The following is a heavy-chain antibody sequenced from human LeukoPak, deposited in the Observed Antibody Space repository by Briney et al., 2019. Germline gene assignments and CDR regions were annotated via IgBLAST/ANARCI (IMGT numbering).Heavy chain of an antibody. J-gene: IGHJ4*02. D-gene: IGHD2-2*01. Sequence: GGSLRLSCAASGFTFSSYGMHWVRQAPGKGLEWVAVISYDGSNKYYADSVKGRFTISRDNSKNTLYLQMNSLRAEDTAVYYCAKLIGSTSCCDYFDYWGQRTLVTVSS. CDR1: GFTFSSYG. V-gene: IGHV3-30*18. CDR3: AKLIGSTSCCDYFDY. CDR2: ISYDGSNK.